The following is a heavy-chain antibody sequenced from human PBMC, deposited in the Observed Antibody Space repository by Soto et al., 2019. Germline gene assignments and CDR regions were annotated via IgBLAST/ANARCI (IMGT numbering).Heavy chain of an antibody. CDR1: GYTLTGLS. CDR3: ATKITVTPPYYYYGMDV. Sequence: ASVKVSCKVSGYTLTGLSMHWVRQAPGKGLEWMGGFDPEDGETIYAQKFQGRVTMTEDTSTDTAYMELSSLRSEDTAVYYCATKITVTPPYYYYGMDVWGQGTTVTVSS. J-gene: IGHJ6*02. D-gene: IGHD4-17*01. CDR2: FDPEDGET. V-gene: IGHV1-24*01.